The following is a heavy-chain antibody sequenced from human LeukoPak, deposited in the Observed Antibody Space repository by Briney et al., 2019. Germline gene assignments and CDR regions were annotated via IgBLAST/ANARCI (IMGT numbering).Heavy chain of an antibody. CDR1: GFTFFNYG. D-gene: IGHD6-13*01. CDR3: AKVVQYTASTGTGLDC. J-gene: IGHJ4*02. CDR2: IWNDGSYK. Sequence: GGSLRLSCAASGFTFFNYGMHWVRQAPGKGLDWVAVIWNDGSYKYYTDPVKGRLPISRDNPKNTLYLQMNSLRAEDTAIYYCAKVVQYTASTGTGLDCWGQGTLVTVSS. V-gene: IGHV3-33*06.